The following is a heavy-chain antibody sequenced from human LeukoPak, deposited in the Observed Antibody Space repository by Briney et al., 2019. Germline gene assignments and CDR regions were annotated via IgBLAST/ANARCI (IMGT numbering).Heavy chain of an antibody. J-gene: IGHJ4*02. CDR3: ARTVRGVLQVFDY. CDR1: GVSISSGGYY. CDR2: IYYSGST. V-gene: IGHV4-31*03. D-gene: IGHD3-10*01. Sequence: PSETLSLTCTVSGVSISSGGYYWSWIRQHPGKGLEWIGYIYYSGSTYYNPSLKSRVTISVDTSKNQFSLKLSSVTAADTAVYYCARTVRGVLQVFDYWGQGTLVTVSS.